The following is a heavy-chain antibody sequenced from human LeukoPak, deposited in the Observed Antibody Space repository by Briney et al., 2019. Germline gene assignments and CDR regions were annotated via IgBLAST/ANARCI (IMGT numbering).Heavy chain of an antibody. CDR1: GFTFSSYW. V-gene: IGHV3-7*01. CDR3: ARVRAAGPNWFDP. Sequence: GGSLRLSCAASGFTFSSYWMSWVRQAPGKGLEWVANIKQDGSEKYYVDSVKGRFTISRDNAKNSLYLQMNSLRAEDTAVYYCARVRAAGPNWFDPWGQGTLVTVSS. CDR2: IKQDGSEK. J-gene: IGHJ5*02.